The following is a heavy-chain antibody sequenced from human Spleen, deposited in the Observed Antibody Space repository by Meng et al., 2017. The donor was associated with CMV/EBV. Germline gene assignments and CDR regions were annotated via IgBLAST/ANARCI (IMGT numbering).Heavy chain of an antibody. D-gene: IGHD2-8*02. J-gene: IGHJ3*01. V-gene: IGHV1-69*05. CDR2: IIPIFGTP. CDR3: ARLRGTVYGILSDDALDV. CDR1: GYTFTSYY. Sequence: SMKVSCKASGYTFTSYYMHWVRQAPGQGLEWMGGIIPIFGTPSHAQKFQGRVTIDMDESTTTAYMEVNSLTSNDTAVYYCARLRGTVYGILSDDALDVWGQGTMVTVSS.